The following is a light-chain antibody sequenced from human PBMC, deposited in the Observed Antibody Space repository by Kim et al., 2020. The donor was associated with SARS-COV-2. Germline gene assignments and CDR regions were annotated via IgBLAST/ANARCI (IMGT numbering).Light chain of an antibody. V-gene: IGKV1-5*03. CDR3: QQYNIFWT. J-gene: IGKJ1*01. Sequence: DIQMTQSPSTLSASVGDRVTITCRASQSINDWLAWYQQKPGRAPKLLIYKATHLEGGVPSRFSGSGSGTEFTLTVSSLQPDDFATYYCQQYNIFWTFGQGTKVDIK. CDR1: QSINDW. CDR2: KAT.